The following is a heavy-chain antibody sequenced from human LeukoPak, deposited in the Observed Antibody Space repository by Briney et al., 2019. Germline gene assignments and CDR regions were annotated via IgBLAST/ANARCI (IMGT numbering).Heavy chain of an antibody. V-gene: IGHV3-23*01. CDR3: AKGAGYNFYYMDV. CDR2: ISPSGGIT. J-gene: IGHJ6*03. CDR1: GFTFSSHG. Sequence: GGSLRLSCAASGFTFSSHGMNWVRQAPGKGLEWVSGISPSGGITYYTDSVKGRFTISRDNSKNTLFLQMDGLQPDDTAMYFCAKGAGYNFYYMDVWGKGTMVSVSS. D-gene: IGHD5-24*01.